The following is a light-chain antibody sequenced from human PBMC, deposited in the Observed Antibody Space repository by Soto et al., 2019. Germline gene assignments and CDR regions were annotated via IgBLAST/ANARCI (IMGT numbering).Light chain of an antibody. V-gene: IGKV3-11*01. CDR1: QSVSRY. Sequence: ERATLSCRASQSVSRYLAWYQQKPDQAPMLLIYDAFNRATGIPARFSGSGSGTDFTLTISSLEPEDFAVYYCQLYGSLPIIT. CDR3: QLYGSLPIIT. CDR2: DAF. J-gene: IGKJ5*01.